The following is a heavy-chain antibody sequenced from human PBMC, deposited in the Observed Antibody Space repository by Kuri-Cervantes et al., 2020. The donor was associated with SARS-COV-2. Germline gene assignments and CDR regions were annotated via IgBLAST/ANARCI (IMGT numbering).Heavy chain of an antibody. CDR3: ARAGAEVTSHFDY. CDR2: ISASNGNT. J-gene: IGHJ4*02. CDR1: GYTFTTYG. Sequence: ASVKVSCKVSGYTFTTYGISWVRQAPGQGLEWMGWISASNGNTNYAQSLQGRVTITTYSSTSTAYLALRNLRSDDTAVYYCARAGAEVTSHFDYWGQGTLVTVSS. V-gene: IGHV1-18*01. D-gene: IGHD2-21*02.